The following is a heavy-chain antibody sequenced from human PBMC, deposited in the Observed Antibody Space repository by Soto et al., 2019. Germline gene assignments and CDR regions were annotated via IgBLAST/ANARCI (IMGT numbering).Heavy chain of an antibody. CDR3: ARSYNSTWTSWGP. CDR2: IYYSGTT. J-gene: IGHJ5*02. V-gene: IGHV4-59*01. Sequence: SETLSLTCTVSGGSINNYYWSWIRQPPGKGLEWIGYIYYSGTTNYNSSFKSRVTISVDTSKNQFSLKLSSVTAADTAVYYCARSYNSTWTSWGPWGQGALVTVSS. CDR1: GGSINNYY. D-gene: IGHD1-20*01.